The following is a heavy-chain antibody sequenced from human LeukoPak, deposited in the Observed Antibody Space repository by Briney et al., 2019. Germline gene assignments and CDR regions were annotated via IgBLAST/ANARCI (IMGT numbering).Heavy chain of an antibody. V-gene: IGHV4-39*07. J-gene: IGHJ4*02. CDR1: GGSISSISYY. D-gene: IGHD3-3*01. CDR3: AREGDFWSGSHDY. CDR2: IYYSGST. Sequence: PSETLSLTCTVSGGSISSISYYWGWIRQPPGKGLEWIGSIYYSGSTYYNPSLKSRVTISVDTSKNQFSLKLSSVTAADTAVYYCAREGDFWSGSHDYWGQGTLVTVSS.